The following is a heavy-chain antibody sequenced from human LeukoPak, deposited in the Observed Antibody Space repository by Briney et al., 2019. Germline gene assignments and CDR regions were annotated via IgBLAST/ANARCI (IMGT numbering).Heavy chain of an antibody. J-gene: IGHJ4*02. V-gene: IGHV3-74*01. CDR1: GFTLTNYW. CDR2: INSDGSTT. CDR3: ARDQGYSFRF. D-gene: IGHD5-18*01. Sequence: GGSLRLSCAASGFTLTNYWMHWVRQAPGKGLVWVSHINSDGSTTTYADSVKGRFTISRDNAKNTVYLQMNTLRAEDTAVYYCARDQGYSFRFWGQGTLVTVSS.